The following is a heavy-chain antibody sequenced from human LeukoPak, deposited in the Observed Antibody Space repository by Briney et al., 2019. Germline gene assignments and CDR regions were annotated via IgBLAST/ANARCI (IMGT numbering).Heavy chain of an antibody. CDR3: ARDGYSGNYYGYFDY. V-gene: IGHV1-69*04. J-gene: IGHJ4*02. CDR2: IIPILGIP. CDR1: GFTFTGYI. Sequence: SVKVSCKTSGFTFTGYILHWVRQAPGQGLEWMGRIIPILGIPNYAQKFQGRVTITADKSTSTAYMELSSLRSEDTAVYYCARDGYSGNYYGYFDYWGQGTLVTVSS. D-gene: IGHD1-26*01.